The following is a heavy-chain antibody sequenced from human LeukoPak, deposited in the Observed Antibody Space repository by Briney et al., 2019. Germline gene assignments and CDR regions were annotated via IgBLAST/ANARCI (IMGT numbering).Heavy chain of an antibody. V-gene: IGHV4-59*08. CDR3: ARHLASYYFDY. Sequence: SETLSLTCTVSGGSISSYYWSWIRQPPGKGLEWIGYIYYSGSTNYNPSLASRVTISVDTSNNQFSLKLSSVTAADTALYYCARHLASYYFDYWGQGTLVTVSS. J-gene: IGHJ4*02. CDR1: GGSISSYY. CDR2: IYYSGST. D-gene: IGHD3-16*01.